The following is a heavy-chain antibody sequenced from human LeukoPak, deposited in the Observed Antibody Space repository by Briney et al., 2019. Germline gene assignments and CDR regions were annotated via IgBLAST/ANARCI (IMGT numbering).Heavy chain of an antibody. Sequence: GGSLRLSCAASGFTFSTFGMHWVRQAPGKGLEWLAFIGNDGSNKYYVDSVKGRFTISRDNFKNTLYLQMNTLRAEDTAVYHCAAHQGYCSGGGCGPYWGQGTQVTVSS. CDR2: IGNDGSNK. J-gene: IGHJ4*02. V-gene: IGHV3-30*02. CDR1: GFTFSTFG. D-gene: IGHD2-15*01. CDR3: AAHQGYCSGGGCGPY.